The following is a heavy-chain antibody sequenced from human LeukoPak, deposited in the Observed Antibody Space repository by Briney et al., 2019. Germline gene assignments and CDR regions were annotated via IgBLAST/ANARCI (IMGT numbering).Heavy chain of an antibody. D-gene: IGHD3-10*01. CDR1: GYTFTSYA. J-gene: IGHJ6*02. Sequence: ASVKVSCKASGYTFTSYAIAWVRQAPGQGLEWMGWISAYNGGTNYAQKFRGRVTMTTDTSTNTGYMELRSLRSDDTDVYFCARDQLRYYGSNNYYNDMDFWGLGTTVTVSS. CDR3: ARDQLRYYGSNNYYNDMDF. CDR2: ISAYNGGT. V-gene: IGHV1-18*01.